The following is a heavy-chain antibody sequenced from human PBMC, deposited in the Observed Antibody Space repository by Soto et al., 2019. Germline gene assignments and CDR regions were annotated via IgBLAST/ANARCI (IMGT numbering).Heavy chain of an antibody. CDR3: GRGRSGQIVVFY. CDR2: IGPESGAT. CDR1: GYTFTGPY. Sequence: GASVKVSCKASGYTFTGPYIHWVRQAPEQGPEWMGEIGPESGATRYAQKFQGRVTMTRDMSITTVYMELNNLSPDDTALYYCGRGRSGQIVVFYWGQGTPVTVSS. J-gene: IGHJ4*02. V-gene: IGHV1-2*02. D-gene: IGHD5-12*01.